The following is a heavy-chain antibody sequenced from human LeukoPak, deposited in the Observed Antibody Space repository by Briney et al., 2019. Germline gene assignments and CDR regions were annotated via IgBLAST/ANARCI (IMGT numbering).Heavy chain of an antibody. CDR2: ISYDGSNK. CDR3: AREYYDFWSGYYQNTKYYFDY. V-gene: IGHV3-30-3*01. J-gene: IGHJ4*02. Sequence: GGSLRLSCAASGFTFSSYAMHWVRQAPGKGLEWVAVISYDGSNKYYADSVKGRFTISRDNSENTLYLQMNSLRAEDTAAYYCAREYYDFWSGYYQNTKYYFDYWGQGTLVTVSS. D-gene: IGHD3-3*01. CDR1: GFTFSSYA.